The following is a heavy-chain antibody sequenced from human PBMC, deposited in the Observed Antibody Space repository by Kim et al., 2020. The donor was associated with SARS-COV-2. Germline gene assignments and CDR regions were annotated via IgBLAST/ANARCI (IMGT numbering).Heavy chain of an antibody. D-gene: IGHD2-2*01. Sequence: GGSLRLSCAASGFTFSSYSMNWVRQAPGKGLEWVSSISSSSSYIYYADSVKGRFTISRDNAKNSLYLQMNSLRAEDTAVYYCARGRRGGVVPADLDAFDIWGQGTMVTVSS. J-gene: IGHJ3*02. CDR3: ARGRRGGVVPADLDAFDI. CDR2: ISSSSSYI. V-gene: IGHV3-21*01. CDR1: GFTFSSYS.